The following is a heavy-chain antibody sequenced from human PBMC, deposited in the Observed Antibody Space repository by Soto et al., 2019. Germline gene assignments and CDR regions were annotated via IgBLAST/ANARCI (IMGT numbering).Heavy chain of an antibody. CDR3: VSQRIRTPGVGY. D-gene: IGHD1-1*01. V-gene: IGHV3-11*01. Sequence: QVQLVESGGGLVKPEGSLRLSCAASGFTFSDYYMSWIRQAPGKGLEWVSYISGSGDTIYYTDSVKGRFTISRDNTKNSLYLQMNSLRAEDTAVYFCVSQRIRTPGVGYWGQGTLVTVSS. CDR2: ISGSGDTI. CDR1: GFTFSDYY. J-gene: IGHJ4*02.